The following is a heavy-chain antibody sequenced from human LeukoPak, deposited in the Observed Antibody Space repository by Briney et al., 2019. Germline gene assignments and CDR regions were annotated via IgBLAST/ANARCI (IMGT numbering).Heavy chain of an antibody. CDR2: IKQDGSEK. V-gene: IGHV3-7*02. D-gene: IGHD6-13*01. Sequence: PGGSLRLSCAASGFTFSNYWMSWVRQAPGKGLEWVANIKQDGSEKYYVDSVKVRFTISRDNAKNSLYLQMNSLRAEDTAVYYCAAGSSSWYFDYWGQRTLVTVSS. J-gene: IGHJ4*02. CDR3: AAGSSSWYFDY. CDR1: GFTFSNYW.